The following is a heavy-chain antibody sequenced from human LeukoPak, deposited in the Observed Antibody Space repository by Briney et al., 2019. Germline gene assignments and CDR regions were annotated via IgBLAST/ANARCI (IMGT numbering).Heavy chain of an antibody. CDR2: IKYDGSEK. J-gene: IGHJ4*02. CDR3: ARGKSDIDF. Sequence: GGSLRLSCAASGFTFSSYWMSWVRQAPGKGLEWVASIKYDGSEKYYVDSVKGRFTISRDNAKNSLYLQMSSLRAEDTAVYYCARGKSDIDFWGQGTLVTVSS. V-gene: IGHV3-7*01. CDR1: GFTFSSYW. D-gene: IGHD2-21*02.